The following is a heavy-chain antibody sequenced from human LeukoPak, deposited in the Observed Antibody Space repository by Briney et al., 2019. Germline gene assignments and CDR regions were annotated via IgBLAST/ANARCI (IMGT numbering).Heavy chain of an antibody. V-gene: IGHV3-21*01. Sequence: GGSLRLSCAASGFTFSSYSMNWVRQAPGKGLEWVSSISSSSSYIYYADSVKGRFTISRDNAKNSLYLQMNSLRAEDTAVYYCARDLGFYRDIVVVPAAFDYWGQGTLVTVSS. CDR1: GFTFSSYS. CDR2: ISSSSSYI. D-gene: IGHD2-2*01. CDR3: ARDLGFYRDIVVVPAAFDY. J-gene: IGHJ4*02.